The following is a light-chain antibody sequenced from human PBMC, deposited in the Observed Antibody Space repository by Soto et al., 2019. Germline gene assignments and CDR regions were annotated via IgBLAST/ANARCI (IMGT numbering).Light chain of an antibody. V-gene: IGKV1-39*01. CDR2: GAS. Sequence: DIQMTQSPSSLSASVGDRVAITCRSSQSISDYLNWYQQKPGKALKLVIYGASTLQSGVPTRFSGSGSWSEFTLTIRGLQPHDFAIYYCQQSYNLPLTFGPGTKVDV. J-gene: IGKJ3*01. CDR3: QQSYNLPLT. CDR1: QSISDY.